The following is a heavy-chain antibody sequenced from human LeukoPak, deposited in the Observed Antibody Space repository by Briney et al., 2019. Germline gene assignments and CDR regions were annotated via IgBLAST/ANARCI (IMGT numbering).Heavy chain of an antibody. D-gene: IGHD3-10*01. J-gene: IGHJ6*02. CDR1: GYTFTGYY. CDR3: ARGRGRRAKDYYYYYGMDV. CDR2: INPNSGGT. Sequence: GASVKVSCKASGYTFTGYYMHWVRQAPGQGLEWMGWINPNSGGTNYAQKFRGRVTMTRDTSISTAYMELSRLRSDDTAVYYCARGRGRRAKDYYYYYGMDVWGQGTTVTVSS. V-gene: IGHV1-2*02.